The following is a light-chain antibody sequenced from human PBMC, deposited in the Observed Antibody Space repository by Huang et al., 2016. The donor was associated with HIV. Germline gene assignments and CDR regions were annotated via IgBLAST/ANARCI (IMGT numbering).Light chain of an antibody. CDR2: NAT. CDR3: QQRSSSLT. CDR1: QSLNKF. J-gene: IGKJ4*01. Sequence: IVLTQSPATLSLSPGESATLSCRASQSLNKFLAWDQQKPGQAPRLLIYNATDRATGVPARFSGGGSGTDFTLTITDLKAEDFAIYYCQQRSSSLTFGGGTKVEIK. V-gene: IGKV3-11*01.